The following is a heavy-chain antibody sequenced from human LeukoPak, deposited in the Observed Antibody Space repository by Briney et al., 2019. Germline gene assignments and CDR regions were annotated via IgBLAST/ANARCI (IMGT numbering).Heavy chain of an antibody. CDR3: ASFAPPGYSYGYTYDY. CDR2: IYYSGST. V-gene: IGHV4-39*01. Sequence: SETLSLTCTVSGGSISSSSYYWGWIRQPPGKGQEWIGSIYYSGSTYYNPSLKSRVTISVDTSKNQFSLKLSSVTAADTAVYYCASFAPPGYSYGYTYDYWGQGTLVTVSS. D-gene: IGHD5-18*01. J-gene: IGHJ4*02. CDR1: GGSISSSSYY.